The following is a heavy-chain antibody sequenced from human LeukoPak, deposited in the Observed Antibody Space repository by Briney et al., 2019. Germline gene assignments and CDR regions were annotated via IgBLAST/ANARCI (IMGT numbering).Heavy chain of an antibody. Sequence: GSLRLSCAASGFTFSTYAMSWVRPAPGQGLEGVSVIGTGGETHYADSVRGRFTISRNNFKNTLYLQMNSLRAEDTAVYYCAKRVTVTTKYFDSWGQGTLVTVSS. CDR2: IGTGGET. D-gene: IGHD4-17*01. J-gene: IGHJ4*02. CDR3: AKRVTVTTKYFDS. V-gene: IGHV3-23*01. CDR1: GFTFSTYA.